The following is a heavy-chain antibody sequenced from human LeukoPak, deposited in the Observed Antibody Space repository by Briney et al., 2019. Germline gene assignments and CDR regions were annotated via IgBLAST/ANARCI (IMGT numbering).Heavy chain of an antibody. D-gene: IGHD3-10*01. Sequence: PSGTLSLTCAVSGGSISSSNWWSWVRQPPGKGLEWIGEIYHSGSTNYNPSLKSRVTISVDTSKNQFSLKLSSVTAADTAVYFCARTNYGSGSYYSFWGQEPWSPSPQ. CDR3: ARTNYGSGSYYSF. CDR1: GGSISSSNW. CDR2: IYHSGST. J-gene: IGHJ4*01. V-gene: IGHV4-4*02.